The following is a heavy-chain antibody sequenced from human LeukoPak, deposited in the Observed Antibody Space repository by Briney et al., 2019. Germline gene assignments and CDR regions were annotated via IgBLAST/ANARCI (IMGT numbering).Heavy chain of an antibody. Sequence: GGSLRLSCAASGFTFSSYAMHWVRQAPGKGLEWVAVISYDGSNKYYADSVKGRFTISRDNSKNTPYLQMNSLRAEDTAVYYCARETTGYSSGWLDYWGQGTLVTVSS. CDR3: ARETTGYSSGWLDY. CDR2: ISYDGSNK. CDR1: GFTFSSYA. D-gene: IGHD6-19*01. J-gene: IGHJ4*02. V-gene: IGHV3-30*04.